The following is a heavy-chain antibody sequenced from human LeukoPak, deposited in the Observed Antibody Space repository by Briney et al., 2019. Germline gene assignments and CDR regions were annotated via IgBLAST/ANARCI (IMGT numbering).Heavy chain of an antibody. Sequence: GGSLRLSCEASGFTFSNYGMSWVRQAPGKGLEWVSLIGPGGATTYYADSVRGRFTISGDNSKNTLYLQMNSLRAEDTAIYYCAKYRGSGSYSFDYWGQGTLVTVS. D-gene: IGHD3-10*01. CDR2: IGPGGATT. V-gene: IGHV3-23*01. CDR1: GFTFSNYG. CDR3: AKYRGSGSYSFDY. J-gene: IGHJ4*02.